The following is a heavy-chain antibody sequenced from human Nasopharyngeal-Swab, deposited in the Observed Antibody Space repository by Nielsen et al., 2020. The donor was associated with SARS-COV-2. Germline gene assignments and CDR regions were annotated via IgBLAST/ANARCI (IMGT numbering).Heavy chain of an antibody. Sequence: SETLSLTCAVYGGSFSGYYWSWIRQPPGKGLEWIGQINHSGGTNYNPSLKSRVTISVDTSKSQFSLRLNSVTAADTAVYYCAREIASYYYDSSGYYYPDYYYYGMDVWGQGTTVTVSS. CDR1: GGSFSGYY. D-gene: IGHD3-22*01. J-gene: IGHJ6*02. CDR3: AREIASYYYDSSGYYYPDYYYYGMDV. V-gene: IGHV4-34*01. CDR2: INHSGGT.